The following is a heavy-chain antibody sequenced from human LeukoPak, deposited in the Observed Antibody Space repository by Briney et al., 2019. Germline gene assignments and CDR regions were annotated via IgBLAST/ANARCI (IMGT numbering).Heavy chain of an antibody. CDR2: IKQVGSEK. CDR3: ARDYGDSGSIDAFDI. V-gene: IGHV3-7*01. Sequence: GGSLRLSCAASGFTSSSYWMSWVRQAPGKGLEWVANIKQVGSEKSYVDSVTGRFTISRDNAKNSLYLQMNSLRAEDTAVYYCARDYGDSGSIDAFDIWGQGTMVTVSS. D-gene: IGHD4-17*01. CDR1: GFTSSSYW. J-gene: IGHJ3*02.